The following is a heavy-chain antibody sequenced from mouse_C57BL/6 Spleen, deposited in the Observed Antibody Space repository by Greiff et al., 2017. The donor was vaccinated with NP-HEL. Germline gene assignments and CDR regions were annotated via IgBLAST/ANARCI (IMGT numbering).Heavy chain of an antibody. J-gene: IGHJ4*01. V-gene: IGHV10-3*01. CDR3: VRGGTTVVAPFEAMDY. Sequence: EVKVVESGGGLVQPKGSLKLSCAASGFTFNTYAMHWVRQAPGKGLEWVARIRSKSSNYATYYADSVKARFTISRDDSQSMLYLQMNNLKTEDTAMYYCVRGGTTVVAPFEAMDYWGQGTSVTVSS. D-gene: IGHD1-1*01. CDR2: IRSKSSNYAT. CDR1: GFTFNTYA.